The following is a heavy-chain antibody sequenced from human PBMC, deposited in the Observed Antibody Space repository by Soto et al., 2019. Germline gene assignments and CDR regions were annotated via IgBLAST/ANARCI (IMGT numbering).Heavy chain of an antibody. V-gene: IGHV3-74*01. J-gene: IGHJ3*01. Sequence: EVQLVESGGGLVQPGGSLRLSCSASGFNFSRYWTHWVRQVPGRGLEWVSRIDSDGTTTTYADAVKGRFSISRDNAKNTQFLLMTNVTTDDTAVYYCVRGVGASSGAFDVWGQGTMVTVSS. D-gene: IGHD1-26*01. CDR2: IDSDGTTT. CDR3: VRGVGASSGAFDV. CDR1: GFNFSRYW.